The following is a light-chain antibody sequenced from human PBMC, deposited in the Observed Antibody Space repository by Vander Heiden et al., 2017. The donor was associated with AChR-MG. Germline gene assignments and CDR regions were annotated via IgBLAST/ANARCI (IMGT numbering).Light chain of an antibody. J-gene: IGLJ1*01. CDR3: GSYRSSYIYV. CDR1: RSDVGGYDY. V-gene: IGLV2-14*03. CDR2: DVT. Sequence: QSALTQPASVSGSLGQSITISCTATRSDVGGYDYVSWYQHHPGKAPKLLILDVTNRPSGVSHRFSGSRSDNTASLTISGLQAEDEADYYCGSYRSSYIYVFGTGTKVTVL.